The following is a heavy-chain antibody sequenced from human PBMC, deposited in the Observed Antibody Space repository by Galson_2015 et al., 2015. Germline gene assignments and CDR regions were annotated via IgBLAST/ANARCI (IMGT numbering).Heavy chain of an antibody. V-gene: IGHV3-15*04. CDR1: GFTFSNAW. CDR3: ITLRLLWPHH. J-gene: IGHJ5*02. D-gene: IGHD3-10*01. CDR2: IESKIDGGTT. Sequence: SLRLPCAASGFTFSNAWMSWVRQAPGKGLEWVGRIESKIDGGTTDYAAPVKGRFTISRDDSKNTLSLQMNSLKTEDTAVYYCITLRLLWPHHWGQGTLVTVSS.